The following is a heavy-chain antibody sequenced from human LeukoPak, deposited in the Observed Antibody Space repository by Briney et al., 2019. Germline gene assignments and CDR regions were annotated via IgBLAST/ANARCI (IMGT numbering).Heavy chain of an antibody. Sequence: GGSLRLSCAASGFTFSDYSMSRIRQAPGQGLEWVSYISRSGDTIDYADSVKGRFSISRDNAKNSLYLQMNSLRADDTAVYYCAGYHWNSGVVYWGQGTLVTVSS. CDR2: ISRSGDTI. D-gene: IGHD1-7*01. J-gene: IGHJ4*02. V-gene: IGHV3-11*01. CDR3: AGYHWNSGVVY. CDR1: GFTFSDYS.